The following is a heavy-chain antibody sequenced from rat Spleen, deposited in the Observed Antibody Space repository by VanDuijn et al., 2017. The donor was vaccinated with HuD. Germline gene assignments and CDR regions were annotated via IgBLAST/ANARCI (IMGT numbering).Heavy chain of an antibody. J-gene: IGHJ2*01. CDR2: ISYDGGNT. V-gene: IGHV5-29*01. CDR3: VRHGYTRYYFDY. Sequence: EVQLVESDGGLVQPGRSLKLSCAASGFTFNNYGMAWVRQAPTKGLEWVATISYDGGNTYYRDSVKGRFTISRDNAKSTLYLQMDSLRSEDTASYYCVRHGYTRYYFDYWGQGVMVTVSS. CDR1: GFTFNNYG. D-gene: IGHD1-9*01.